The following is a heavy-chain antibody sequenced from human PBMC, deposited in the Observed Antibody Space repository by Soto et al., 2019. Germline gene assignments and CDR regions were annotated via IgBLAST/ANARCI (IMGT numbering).Heavy chain of an antibody. CDR2: IIPILGTA. Sequence: QVQLVQSGADVKKPVSSVKVSCKASGGTFSSYAISWVRQAPGQGLAWMGGIIPILGTANYAQKFQGRVTITSDEPTSTAYMELSSLRSEDTAVYYCASGGYSGYNYYYYYCGMDGWGQGTTVTVSS. J-gene: IGHJ6*02. D-gene: IGHD5-12*01. CDR3: ASGGYSGYNYYYYYCGMDG. V-gene: IGHV1-69*01. CDR1: GGTFSSYA.